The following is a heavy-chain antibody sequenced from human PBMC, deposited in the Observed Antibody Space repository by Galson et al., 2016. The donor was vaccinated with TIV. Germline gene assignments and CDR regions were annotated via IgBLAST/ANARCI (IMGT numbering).Heavy chain of an antibody. J-gene: IGHJ3*02. V-gene: IGHV4-38-2*02. CDR3: ARVYSDYPGGAFDI. CDR2: VYHTGNT. D-gene: IGHD4-11*01. CDR1: GYSISTGYY. Sequence: ETLSLTCTVSGYSISTGYYWGWIRQPPGKGLEWIGSVYHTGNTYYNPSLKSRVAVSIATSRNQFSLKLSSVTAPDTAVYFCARVYSDYPGGAFDIWGQGTTVTVSS.